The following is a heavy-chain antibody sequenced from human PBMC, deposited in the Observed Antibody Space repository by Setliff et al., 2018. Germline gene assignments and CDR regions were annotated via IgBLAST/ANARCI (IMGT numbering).Heavy chain of an antibody. V-gene: IGHV1-46*01. CDR1: GYSFTSHY. CDR3: ARAGLAAAGRKGVFDH. D-gene: IGHD6-13*01. CDR2: INPGGVTS. J-gene: IGHJ4*02. Sequence: ASVKVSCKTSGYSFTSHYIHWVRQAPGQGLEWMGIINPGGVTSSSTQKFEGRVTMTRDTSASTVYMELNSLTSDDTAVYYCARAGLAAAGRKGVFDHWGQGTLVTV.